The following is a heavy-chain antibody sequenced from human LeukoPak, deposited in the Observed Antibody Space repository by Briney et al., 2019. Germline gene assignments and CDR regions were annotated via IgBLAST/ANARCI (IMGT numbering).Heavy chain of an antibody. D-gene: IGHD3-22*01. Sequence: PGGSLRLSCAASGFTFSSYAMSWVRQAPGKGLEWVSAISGSGGSTYYADSVKGRFTISRDNSKNTLYLQMNSLRAEDTAVYYCAKSVWVVVIPLAGFDYWGQGTLVTVSS. CDR3: AKSVWVVVIPLAGFDY. CDR1: GFTFSSYA. V-gene: IGHV3-23*01. J-gene: IGHJ4*02. CDR2: ISGSGGST.